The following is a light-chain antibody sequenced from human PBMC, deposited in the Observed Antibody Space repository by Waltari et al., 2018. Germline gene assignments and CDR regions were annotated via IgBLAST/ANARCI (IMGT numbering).Light chain of an antibody. CDR1: SLSTYY. J-gene: IGLJ2*01. CDR3: HSRDSSGDVL. Sequence: SSELTQDPAVSVALGQTVRNTCQGNSLSTYYGSWFHQKPGQAPALVIYGKNNRPSGIPDRFSASSSGSTASLTIIGAQAEDEADYYCHSRDSSGDVLIGGGTKLTVV. V-gene: IGLV3-19*01. CDR2: GKN.